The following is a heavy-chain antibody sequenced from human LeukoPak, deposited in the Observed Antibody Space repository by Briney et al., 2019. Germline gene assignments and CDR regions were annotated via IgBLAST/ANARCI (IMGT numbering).Heavy chain of an antibody. D-gene: IGHD2-15*01. V-gene: IGHV4-59*01. CDR3: ARGGGSFDY. CDR2: IYYSGST. CDR1: GGSISSYY. J-gene: IGHJ4*02. Sequence: SETLPLTCTVSGGSISSYYWSWIRQTPGKGLEWIGNIYYSGSTNYNPSLKSRVTISVDTSKNQFSLKLSAVTAADTDVYYCARGGGSFDYWGQGTLVTVSS.